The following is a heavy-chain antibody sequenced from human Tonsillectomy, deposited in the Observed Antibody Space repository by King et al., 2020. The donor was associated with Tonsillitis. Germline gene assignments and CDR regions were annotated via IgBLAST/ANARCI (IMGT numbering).Heavy chain of an antibody. D-gene: IGHD6-13*01. CDR1: GFTFSSYG. V-gene: IGHV3-30*18. Sequence: VQLVESGGGVVQPGRSLRLSCAASGFTFSSYGMHWVRQAPGKGLEWVAVISYDGSNKYYADSVKGRFTISRDNSKNTLYLQMNSLRAEDTAVYYCAKTAAAGGDFDYWRQGTLVTVSS. J-gene: IGHJ4*02. CDR3: AKTAAAGGDFDY. CDR2: ISYDGSNK.